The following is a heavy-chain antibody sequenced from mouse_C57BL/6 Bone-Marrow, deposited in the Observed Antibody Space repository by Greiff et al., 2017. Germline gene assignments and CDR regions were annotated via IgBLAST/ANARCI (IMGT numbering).Heavy chain of an antibody. D-gene: IGHD2-3*01. Sequence: QVQLKQPGAELVRPGSSVKLSCKASGYTFTSYWMDWVKQRPGQGLEWIGNIYPSDSETHYNQKFKDKATLTVDKSSSTAYMQLSSLTSEDSAVYYCARTDGYYGYWGQCTTLTVSS. J-gene: IGHJ2*01. CDR1: GYTFTSYW. CDR2: IYPSDSET. CDR3: ARTDGYYGY. V-gene: IGHV1-61*01.